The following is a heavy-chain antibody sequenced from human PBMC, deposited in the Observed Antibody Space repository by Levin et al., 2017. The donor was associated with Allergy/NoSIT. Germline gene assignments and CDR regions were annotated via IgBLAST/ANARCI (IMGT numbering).Heavy chain of an antibody. CDR3: VQIKGGY. V-gene: IGHV3-30-3*01. Sequence: GESLKISCAASGFTFSSYAMHWVRQAPGKGLEWVAVISYDGSNKYYADSVKGRFTISRDNSKNTLYLQMNSLRAEDTAVYYAVQIKGGYWGQGTLVTVSS. J-gene: IGHJ4*02. CDR2: ISYDGSNK. CDR1: GFTFSSYA.